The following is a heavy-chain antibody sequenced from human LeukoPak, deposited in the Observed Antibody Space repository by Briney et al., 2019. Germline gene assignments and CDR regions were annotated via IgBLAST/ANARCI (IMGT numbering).Heavy chain of an antibody. Sequence: SETLSLTCTVSSGSISSSTYYWGWIRQPPGKGLEWIGTIYYTGSTYYNPSLKSRVTISVDTSKDQFSLKLTSVTAADTAVYYCARAVGTDGYNLWVYWGQGTLVTVSS. D-gene: IGHD5-24*01. J-gene: IGHJ4*02. CDR3: ARAVGTDGYNLWVY. CDR2: IYYTGST. CDR1: SGSISSSTYY. V-gene: IGHV4-39*07.